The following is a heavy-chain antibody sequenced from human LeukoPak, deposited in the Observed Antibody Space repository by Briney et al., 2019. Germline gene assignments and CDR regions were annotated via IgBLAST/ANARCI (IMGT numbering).Heavy chain of an antibody. CDR3: ARARRVWFGELLPGPYDY. V-gene: IGHV4-59*12. D-gene: IGHD3-10*01. CDR1: GGSISTYF. CDR2: IYYSGTT. Sequence: SETLSLTCTVSGGSISTYFWSWIRQPPGKGLEWIGHIYYSGTTDYNPSLKSRVTMSVDTSKNQFSLKLSSVTAADTAVYYCARARRVWFGELLPGPYDYWGQGTLVTVSS. J-gene: IGHJ4*02.